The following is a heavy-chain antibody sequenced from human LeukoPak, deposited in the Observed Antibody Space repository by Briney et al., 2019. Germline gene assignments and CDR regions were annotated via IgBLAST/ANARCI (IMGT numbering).Heavy chain of an antibody. D-gene: IGHD1-26*01. V-gene: IGHV6-1*01. CDR2: TYYNSKWYT. Sequence: SQTLSLTCAISGDSVSTASNAWYWIRQSPSRGLEWLGRTYYNSKWYTDYAVSVSGRTTINPDTSRNQLSLQLSFVTPEDTAVYYCASLGNYYGMDVWGQGTTVTVSS. J-gene: IGHJ6*02. CDR3: ASLGNYYGMDV. CDR1: GDSVSTASNA.